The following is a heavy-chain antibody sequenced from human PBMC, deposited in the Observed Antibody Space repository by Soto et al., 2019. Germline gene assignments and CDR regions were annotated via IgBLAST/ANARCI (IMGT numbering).Heavy chain of an antibody. V-gene: IGHV4-39*01. Sequence: LSLTCTVSGGSISSSSYYWGWILQPPGKGLEWIGSIYYSGSTYYNPSLKSRVTISVDTSKNQFSLKLSSVTAADTAVYYCARRVGGPARPFDYWGQGTLVTVSS. CDR2: IYYSGST. CDR3: ARRVGGPARPFDY. CDR1: GGSISSSSYY. J-gene: IGHJ4*02. D-gene: IGHD2-15*01.